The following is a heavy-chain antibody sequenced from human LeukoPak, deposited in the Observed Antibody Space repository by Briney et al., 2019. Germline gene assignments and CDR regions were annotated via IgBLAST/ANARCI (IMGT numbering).Heavy chain of an antibody. J-gene: IGHJ5*02. Sequence: SETLSLTCTVSGGSISSSSYYWSWIRQPPGKGLEWIGYIYYSESTNYNPSLKSRVTISVDTSKNQFSLKLSSVTAADTAVYYCARGVVAATPKGDWFDPWGQGTLVTVSS. CDR2: IYYSEST. CDR3: ARGVVAATPKGDWFDP. CDR1: GGSISSSSYY. V-gene: IGHV4-61*01. D-gene: IGHD2-15*01.